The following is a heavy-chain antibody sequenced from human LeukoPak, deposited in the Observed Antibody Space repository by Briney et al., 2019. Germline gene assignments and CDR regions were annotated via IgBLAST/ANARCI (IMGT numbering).Heavy chain of an antibody. CDR2: IYTSGST. Sequence: PSETLSLTCTVSGGSISSGSYYWSWIRQPAGKGLEWIGRIYTSGSTYYNPSLKSRVTISVDTSKNQFSLKLSSVTAADTAVYYCAGRYCYGGSCSDDCWGQGTLVIVSS. D-gene: IGHD2-15*01. V-gene: IGHV4-61*02. J-gene: IGHJ4*02. CDR3: AGRYCYGGSCSDDC. CDR1: GGSISSGSYY.